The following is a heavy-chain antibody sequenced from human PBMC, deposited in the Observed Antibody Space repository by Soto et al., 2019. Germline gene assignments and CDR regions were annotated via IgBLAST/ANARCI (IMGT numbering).Heavy chain of an antibody. D-gene: IGHD5-12*01. J-gene: IGHJ3*01. Sequence: EVQLVESGGGLVQPGGSLRLSCAASGFTFSDHYMDWVRQAPGKGLGWVARNRNKAYSYTTDYAASVKGRFTISSDDSENSLSLQMNSQKTEDTSVYYFARILRGADAFEFWGQGTLVTVSS. V-gene: IGHV3-72*01. CDR3: ARILRGADAFEF. CDR2: NRNKAYSYTT. CDR1: GFTFSDHY.